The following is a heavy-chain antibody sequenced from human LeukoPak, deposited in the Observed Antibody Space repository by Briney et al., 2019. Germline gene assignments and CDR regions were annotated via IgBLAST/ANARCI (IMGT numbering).Heavy chain of an antibody. V-gene: IGHV4-34*01. CDR2: INHSGST. D-gene: IGHD3-3*01. CDR3: ARMAIAHYDFWSGTTTKGGEIDY. J-gene: IGHJ4*02. CDR1: GGSFSGYY. Sequence: SETLSVTCAVYGGSFSGYYWSWIRQPPGKGLEWIGEINHSGSTNYNPSLKSRVTISVDRSKNQFSLKLSSVTAADTAVYYCARMAIAHYDFWSGTTTKGGEIDYWGQGTLVTVSS.